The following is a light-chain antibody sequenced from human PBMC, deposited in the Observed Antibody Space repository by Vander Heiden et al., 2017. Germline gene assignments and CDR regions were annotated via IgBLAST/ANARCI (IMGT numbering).Light chain of an antibody. CDR1: QNVSSN. V-gene: IGKV3-15*01. CDR3: QQYKIWPPYT. Sequence: ETVMTKSPATLSVSPGERVTLSCGASQNVSSNLAWYQQKPGQAPRLLIYATSARATGIPGRFSGSGSGTEFTLTISSLQSEDFAVYYCQQYKIWPPYTFGQGTKLEIK. CDR2: ATS. J-gene: IGKJ2*01.